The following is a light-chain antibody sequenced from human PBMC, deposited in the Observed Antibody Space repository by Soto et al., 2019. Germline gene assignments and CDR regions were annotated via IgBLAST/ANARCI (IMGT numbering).Light chain of an antibody. J-gene: IGKJ4*01. CDR2: AAS. V-gene: IGKV1-39*01. CDR1: QSISSY. Sequence: IKITQSPSSLSASVGDRVTITCRASQSISSYLNWYQQKPGKAPKLLIYAASSLQSGVPSRFSGSGSGTDFTLTISSLQPEDFATYYCQQSYSTPLTFGGGTKADI. CDR3: QQSYSTPLT.